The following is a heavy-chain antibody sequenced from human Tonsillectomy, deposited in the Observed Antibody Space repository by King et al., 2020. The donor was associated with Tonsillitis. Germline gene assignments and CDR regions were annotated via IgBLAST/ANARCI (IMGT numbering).Heavy chain of an antibody. Sequence: QLVQSGAEVKKPGESLRISCKGSGYSFTSDWISWVRQMPGKGLEWMGRIDPTDSYSYYSPSFQGHVTTSADKSISTAYLQWSSLKASDIAMYYCARRTCISTSCQFDYWGQGTLVTVSS. D-gene: IGHD2-2*01. J-gene: IGHJ4*02. CDR2: IDPTDSYS. CDR3: ARRTCISTSCQFDY. CDR1: GYSFTSDW. V-gene: IGHV5-10-1*03.